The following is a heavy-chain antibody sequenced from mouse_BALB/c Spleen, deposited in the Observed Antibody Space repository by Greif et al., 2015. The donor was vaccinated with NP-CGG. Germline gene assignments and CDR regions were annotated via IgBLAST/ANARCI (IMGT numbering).Heavy chain of an antibody. D-gene: IGHD2-2*01. Sequence: EVKLVESGGGLVKPGGSLKLSCAASGFTFSDYYMYWVRQTPEKSLEWVATISDGGSYTYYPDSVKGRFTISRDNAKNNLYLQMSSLKSEDTAMYYCARTLYYGYDVWFAYWGQGTLVTVSA. CDR2: ISDGGSYT. CDR1: GFTFSDYY. CDR3: ARTLYYGYDVWFAY. J-gene: IGHJ3*01. V-gene: IGHV5-4*02.